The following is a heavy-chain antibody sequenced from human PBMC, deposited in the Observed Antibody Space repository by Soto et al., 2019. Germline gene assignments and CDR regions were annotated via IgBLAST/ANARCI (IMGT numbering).Heavy chain of an antibody. Sequence: QVQLVESGGGVVQPGRSLRLSCAASGFTFSSYAMHWVRQAPGKGLEWVALRSYDGSNKYYADSVKGRFTISRDNSKTPVYLQRNSLKPEDTAVSYWAREGRPYNSGGGGEIDYWGQGTLVTVSS. CDR3: AREGRPYNSGGGGEIDY. D-gene: IGHD6-19*01. J-gene: IGHJ4*02. CDR1: GFTFSSYA. CDR2: RSYDGSNK. V-gene: IGHV3-30-3*01.